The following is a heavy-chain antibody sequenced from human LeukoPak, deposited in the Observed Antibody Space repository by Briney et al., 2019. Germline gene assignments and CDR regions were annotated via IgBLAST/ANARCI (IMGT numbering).Heavy chain of an antibody. CDR1: GGTFSSYS. V-gene: IGHV1-69*13. CDR2: IIPIFETA. Sequence: ASVKVSCKASGGTFSSYSISWVRQAPGQGLEWMGGIIPIFETADYAQKFQGRVTITADESTSTAYMELSSLRSEDTAVFYCARISLGAIWGYYYGMDVWGQGTTVTVSS. CDR3: ARISLGAIWGYYYGMDV. D-gene: IGHD1-26*01. J-gene: IGHJ6*02.